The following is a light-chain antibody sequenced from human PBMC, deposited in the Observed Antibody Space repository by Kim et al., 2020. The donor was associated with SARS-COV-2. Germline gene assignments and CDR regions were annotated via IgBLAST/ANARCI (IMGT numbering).Light chain of an antibody. J-gene: IGLJ3*02. CDR1: KSNVGNNP. CDR3: AAWDGSLNVWV. CDR2: GDG. V-gene: IGLV1-44*01. Sequence: QSVLTQPPSASGTPGQRVTISCSGSKSNVGNNPVNWYQQFPGTPPKLLIYGDGQRPSGVFDRFSGSKSGTSASLAIGGLHSEDEADYYCAAWDGSLNVWVFGGGTQLTVL.